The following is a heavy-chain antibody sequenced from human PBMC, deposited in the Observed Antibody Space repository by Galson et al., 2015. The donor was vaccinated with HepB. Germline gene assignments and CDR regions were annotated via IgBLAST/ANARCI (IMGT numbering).Heavy chain of an antibody. CDR3: ARAREIYTSSFDISR. Sequence: SVKVSCKASGGTFSSYVIFWVRQAPGQGLEWMGGIIPMYGIGNYAQKFQDRVTITADNSTRTAYMELSSLRSDDTTMYYCARAREIYTSSFDISRWGQGTLVTV. J-gene: IGHJ4*01. D-gene: IGHD6-6*01. CDR1: GGTFSSYV. CDR2: IIPMYGIG. V-gene: IGHV1-69*10.